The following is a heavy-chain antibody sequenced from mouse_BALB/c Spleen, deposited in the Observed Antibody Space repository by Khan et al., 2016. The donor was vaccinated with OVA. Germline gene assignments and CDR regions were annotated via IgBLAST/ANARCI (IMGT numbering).Heavy chain of an antibody. V-gene: IGHV2-6-1*01. D-gene: IGHD2-10*01. J-gene: IGHJ4*01. CDR1: GFSLTNYG. Sequence: VQLQESGPVLAAPSQSLSITCTISGFSLTNYGVHWVRQPPGKGLEWLVVIWNDGTTTYNSALKSRLTITKDNSQSQVLLKMNSLQTDDTAIYFCARQPYYHYNIMDYWGQGTSVTGSS. CDR3: ARQPYYHYNIMDY. CDR2: IWNDGTT.